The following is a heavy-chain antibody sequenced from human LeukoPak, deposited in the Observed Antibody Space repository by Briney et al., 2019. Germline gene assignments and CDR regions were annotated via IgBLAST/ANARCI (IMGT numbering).Heavy chain of an antibody. D-gene: IGHD3-22*01. Sequence: GGSLRLSCAASGFKFDDYGMSWVRQAPGKGLEWVCDINWNGAWTGYADSVKGRFTISRENAKNSLYLQMSSLRAEDTALYYCAGYYYDSSRGFDLWGQGTLVTVSA. CDR2: INWNGAWT. CDR1: GFKFDDYG. CDR3: AGYYYDSSRGFDL. J-gene: IGHJ5*02. V-gene: IGHV3-20*04.